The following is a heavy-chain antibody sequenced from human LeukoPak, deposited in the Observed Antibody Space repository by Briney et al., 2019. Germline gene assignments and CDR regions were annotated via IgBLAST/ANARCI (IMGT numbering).Heavy chain of an antibody. CDR2: INPNSGGT. D-gene: IGHD3-10*01. CDR1: GYTFTGYY. CDR3: ARSMVRGVIIPTAHY. J-gene: IGHJ4*02. Sequence: ASVKVSCKASGYTFTGYYMHWVRRAPGQGLEWMGWINPNSGGTNYAQKFQGRVTMTRDTSISTAYMELSRLRSDDTAVYYCARSMVRGVIIPTAHYWGQGTLVTVSS. V-gene: IGHV1-2*02.